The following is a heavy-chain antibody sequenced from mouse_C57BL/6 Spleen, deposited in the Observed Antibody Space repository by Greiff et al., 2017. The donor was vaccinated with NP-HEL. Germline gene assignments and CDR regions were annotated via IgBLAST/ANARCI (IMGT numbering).Heavy chain of an antibody. V-gene: IGHV2-5*01. Sequence: VKLMESGPGLVQPSQSLSITCTVSGFSLTSYGVHWVRQSPGKGLEWLGVIWRGGSTDYNAAFMSRLSITKDNSKSQVFFKMNSLQADDTAIYDCARAYYSNYGYAMDYWGQGTSVTVSS. J-gene: IGHJ4*01. D-gene: IGHD2-5*01. CDR3: ARAYYSNYGYAMDY. CDR1: GFSLTSYG. CDR2: IWRGGST.